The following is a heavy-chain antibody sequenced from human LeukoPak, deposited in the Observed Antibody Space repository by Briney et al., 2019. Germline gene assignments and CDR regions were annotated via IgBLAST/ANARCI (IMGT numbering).Heavy chain of an antibody. D-gene: IGHD3-10*01. CDR1: GFTFSSYS. CDR2: ISSSSSTI. Sequence: GGSLRLSCAASGFTFSSYSMNCVRQAPGKGLEWVSYISSSSSTIYYADSVKGRFTISRDNAKNSLYLQMNSLRAEDTAVYYCARDDYYGSGRYYKSAPFDYWGQGTLVTVSS. V-gene: IGHV3-48*04. J-gene: IGHJ4*02. CDR3: ARDDYYGSGRYYKSAPFDY.